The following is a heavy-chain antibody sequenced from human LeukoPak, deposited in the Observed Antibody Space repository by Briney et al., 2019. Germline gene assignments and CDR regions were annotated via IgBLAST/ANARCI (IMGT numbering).Heavy chain of an antibody. D-gene: IGHD3-10*01. V-gene: IGHV1-46*01. CDR3: ARGLRYAYYYGSGSYRPFDP. CDR2: INPSGGST. CDR1: GYTFTSYY. Sequence: ASVKVSXKASGYTFTSYYMHWVRQAPGQGLEWIGIINPSGGSTSYAQKFQGRVTMTRDTSTSTVYMELSSLRSEDTAVYYCARGLRYAYYYGSGSYRPFDPWGQGTLVTVSS. J-gene: IGHJ5*02.